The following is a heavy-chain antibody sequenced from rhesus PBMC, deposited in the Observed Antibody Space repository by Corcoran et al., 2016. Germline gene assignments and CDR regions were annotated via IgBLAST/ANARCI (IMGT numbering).Heavy chain of an antibody. Sequence: QVQLQESGPAVVKPSETLSLTCAVSGDSINTIHWWSWIRQSPGKGLEWIGGVFGSGGTTKYNSSLESRVTISIDTSKNQFSLKLRSVTAADTAVYYCARTLSLDYWGQGVLVTVSS. CDR2: VFGSGGTT. V-gene: IGHV4-93*02. J-gene: IGHJ4*01. CDR3: ARTLSLDY. CDR1: GDSINTIHW.